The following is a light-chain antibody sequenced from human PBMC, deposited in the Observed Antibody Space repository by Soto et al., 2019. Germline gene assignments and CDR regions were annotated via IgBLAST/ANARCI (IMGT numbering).Light chain of an antibody. CDR3: QQSYNTPLT. CDR2: DAS. CDR1: QSISSW. V-gene: IGKV1-5*01. J-gene: IGKJ4*01. Sequence: DIQMTQSPSTLSASVGDRVTITCRASQSISSWLAWYQQKPGKAPKVLIFDASSLESGVPSRFSGSASGTAFTLIISSLQPEDFATYYCQQSYNTPLTFGGGTKVDIK.